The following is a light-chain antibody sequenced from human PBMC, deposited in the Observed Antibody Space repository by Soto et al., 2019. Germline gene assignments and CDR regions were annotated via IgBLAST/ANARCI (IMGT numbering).Light chain of an antibody. V-gene: IGKV3-20*01. Sequence: EIVLTQSPGTLPLSPGEIATLSCRASQSTPSDLLAWYRHKPGQAPRLLIYGPSSSAAGVPDRVSGSASGTHFPLTSSRLGREDFAVYYCQKDVNFPYNVGQG. CDR2: GPS. J-gene: IGKJ2*01. CDR3: QKDVNFPYN. CDR1: QSTPSDL.